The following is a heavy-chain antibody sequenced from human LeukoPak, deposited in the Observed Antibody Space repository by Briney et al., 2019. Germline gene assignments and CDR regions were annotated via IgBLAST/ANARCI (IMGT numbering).Heavy chain of an antibody. CDR1: GFTFSSYA. V-gene: IGHV3-30-3*01. Sequence: QSGGSLRLSCAASGFTFSSYAMHWVRQAPGKGLEWVAVISYDGSNKYYADSVKGRFTTSRDNAKNSLDLQMNSLKVEDTAVYYCATPAAGPGAEYSLYWGQGTLVIVSS. D-gene: IGHD6-13*01. J-gene: IGHJ1*01. CDR3: ATPAAGPGAEYSLY. CDR2: ISYDGSNK.